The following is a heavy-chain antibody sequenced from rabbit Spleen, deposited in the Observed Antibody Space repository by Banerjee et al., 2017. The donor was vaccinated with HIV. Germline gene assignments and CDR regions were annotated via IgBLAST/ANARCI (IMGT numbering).Heavy chain of an antibody. CDR2: IYTGNGKN. CDR3: ARGSAAMTMVITGFYFNL. D-gene: IGHD2-1*01. V-gene: IGHV1S45*01. CDR1: GFSFSSGYD. Sequence: QEQLVESGGGLVKPGASLTLTCTASGFSFSSGYDISWVRQAPGKGLEWIGFIYTGNGKNYYASWAKGRFTISKTSSTTVTLQVTSLTAADTATYFCARGSAAMTMVITGFYFNLWGPGTLVTVS. J-gene: IGHJ4*01.